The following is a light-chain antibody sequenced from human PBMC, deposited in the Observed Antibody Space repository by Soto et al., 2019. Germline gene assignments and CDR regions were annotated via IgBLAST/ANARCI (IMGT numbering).Light chain of an antibody. Sequence: DIHITQSPSSLSASVVDTVTITCQARQAISHHLNWYQHKPGQAPTLLISDAYNFETLVPSRFSGSVPWTDSTFTISSLQPDYIAPYFCQQYDYLPPTFGPGTKVD. CDR1: QAISHH. V-gene: IGKV1-33*01. CDR2: DAY. CDR3: QQYDYLPPT. J-gene: IGKJ3*01.